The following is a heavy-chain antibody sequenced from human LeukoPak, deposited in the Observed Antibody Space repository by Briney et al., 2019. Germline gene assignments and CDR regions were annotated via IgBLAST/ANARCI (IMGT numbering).Heavy chain of an antibody. CDR2: IFYSGST. D-gene: IGHD6-13*01. CDR3: ARAHSIASYYYGVDV. CDR1: GGSVISGSSY. J-gene: IGHJ6*02. V-gene: IGHV4-39*07. Sequence: SETLSLTCTVSGGSVISGSSYWGWIRQPPGKGLEWIGNIFYSGSTYYNPSLQSRVTTSLDTSQNQFSLTLNSVAAADTAVYYCARAHSIASYYYGVDVWGQGTTVTVSS.